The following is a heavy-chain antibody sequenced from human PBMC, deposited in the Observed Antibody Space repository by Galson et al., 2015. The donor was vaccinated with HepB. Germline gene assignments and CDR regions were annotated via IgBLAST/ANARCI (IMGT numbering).Heavy chain of an antibody. J-gene: IGHJ6*02. D-gene: IGHD5-12*01. CDR3: ARNPASYDHYNMDV. Sequence: SLRLSCAASGFTFDDYALHWVRQAPGKGLEWVSGISWNSGSIGSADSVKGRFTVSRDNAKNSVYLHMNNLRAEDTAVYYCARNPASYDHYNMDVWGRGTTVTVSS. V-gene: IGHV3-9*01. CDR2: ISWNSGSI. CDR1: GFTFDDYA.